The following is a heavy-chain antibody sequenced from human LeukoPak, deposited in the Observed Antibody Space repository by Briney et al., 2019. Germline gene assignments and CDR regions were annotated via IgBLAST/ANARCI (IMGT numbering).Heavy chain of an antibody. CDR1: GFTFSDYY. Sequence: GGSLRLSCAASGFTFSDYYMSWIRQAPGKGLEWVSYISSSGSTIYYADSVKGRFTISRDNAKNSLYLQMNSLRAEDTAVYYCAKGRAVEVVAALNYWGQGTVVTVSS. J-gene: IGHJ4*02. CDR3: AKGRAVEVVAALNY. D-gene: IGHD2-15*01. V-gene: IGHV3-11*01. CDR2: ISSSGSTI.